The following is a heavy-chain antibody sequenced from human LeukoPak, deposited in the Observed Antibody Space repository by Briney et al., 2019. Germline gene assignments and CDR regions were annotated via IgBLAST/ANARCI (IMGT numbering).Heavy chain of an antibody. D-gene: IGHD1-26*01. Sequence: PSETLSLTCAVYGGSFSGYYWSWIRQPPGKGLEWIGEINHSGSTNYNPSLKSRVTISVDTSKNQFSLKLSSVTAADTAVYYCARVDIVGGIDYWGQGTLVTVSS. J-gene: IGHJ4*02. CDR1: GGSFSGYY. CDR2: INHSGST. V-gene: IGHV4-34*01. CDR3: ARVDIVGGIDY.